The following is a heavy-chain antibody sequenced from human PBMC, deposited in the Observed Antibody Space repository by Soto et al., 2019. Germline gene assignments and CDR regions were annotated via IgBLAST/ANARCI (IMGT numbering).Heavy chain of an antibody. Sequence: EVQLLESGGGLVQPGGSLRLSCAASGFTFSSYAMSWVRQAPGKGLEWVSAISGSGGSTYYADSVKGRFTISRDNSKNTLSLQMNRLRAEDTAVYYCAKSKVDIVATTILPDYWGQGTLVTVSS. CDR1: GFTFSSYA. V-gene: IGHV3-23*01. CDR3: AKSKVDIVATTILPDY. CDR2: ISGSGGST. D-gene: IGHD5-12*01. J-gene: IGHJ4*02.